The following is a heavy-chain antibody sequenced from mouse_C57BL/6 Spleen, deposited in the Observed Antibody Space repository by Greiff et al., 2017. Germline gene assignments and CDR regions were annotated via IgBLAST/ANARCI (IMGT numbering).Heavy chain of an antibody. CDR2: IDPSDSYT. V-gene: IGHV1-50*01. Sequence: QVQLQQSGAELVKPGASVKLSCKASGYTFTSYWMQWVKQRPGQGLEWIGEIDPSDSYTNYNQKFKGKATLTVDTSSSTAYMQLSSLTSEDSAVYYCARPITAVDLAYWGQGALVTVSA. CDR1: GYTFTSYW. D-gene: IGHD1-1*01. CDR3: ARPITAVDLAY. J-gene: IGHJ3*01.